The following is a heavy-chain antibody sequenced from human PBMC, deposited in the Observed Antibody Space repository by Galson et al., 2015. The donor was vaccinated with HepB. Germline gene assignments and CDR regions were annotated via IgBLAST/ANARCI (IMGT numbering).Heavy chain of an antibody. CDR3: ASSRDIAVAALGA. CDR1: GYTLTGYY. D-gene: IGHD6-19*01. J-gene: IGHJ5*02. V-gene: IGHV1-2*02. Sequence: SVKVSCKASGYTLTGYYIHWVRQAPGQGLEWMGWINPQNGGTNFAQKFQGRVTMTRYTSISTAYMELNRLRSDDTAVYYCASSRDIAVAALGAWGQGTLVTVSS. CDR2: INPQNGGT.